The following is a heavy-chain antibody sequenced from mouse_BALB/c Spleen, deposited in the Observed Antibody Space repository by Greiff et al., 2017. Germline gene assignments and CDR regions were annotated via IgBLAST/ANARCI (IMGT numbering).Heavy chain of an antibody. CDR2: ISSGGSYT. D-gene: IGHD1-1*01. CDR1: GFTFSSFG. J-gene: IGHJ1*01. V-gene: IGHV5-6*01. Sequence: EVQRVESGGGLVQPGGSRKLSCAASGFTFSSFGMHWVRQAPEKGLEWVATISSGGSYTYYPDSVKGRFTISRDNAKNTLYLQMSSLKSEDTAMYYCTRTYGSSDWYFDVWGAGTTVTVAS. CDR3: TRTYGSSDWYFDV.